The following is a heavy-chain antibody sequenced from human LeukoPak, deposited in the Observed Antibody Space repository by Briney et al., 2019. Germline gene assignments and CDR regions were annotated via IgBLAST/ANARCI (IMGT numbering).Heavy chain of an antibody. J-gene: IGHJ4*02. CDR2: IRSQAYGRTT. V-gene: IGHV3-49*04. D-gene: IGHD3-22*01. Sequence: GGSLRLSCTASGFTFGDYGMSWVRQTPGKGLEWVGFIRSQAYGRTTEYAASEKGRFTISRDDSKSIAYLQMNSLKTEDTALYFCTRGDYYDSRGYYLLFDYWGQGTLVTVSS. CDR3: TRGDYYDSRGYYLLFDY. CDR1: GFTFGDYG.